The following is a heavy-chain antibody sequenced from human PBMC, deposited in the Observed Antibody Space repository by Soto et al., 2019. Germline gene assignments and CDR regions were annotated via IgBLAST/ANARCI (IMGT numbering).Heavy chain of an antibody. CDR3: ARGSRVKIPAASGRDYYYHGLDV. CDR2: INHSGST. V-gene: IGHV4-34*01. CDR1: GGSFSGYY. D-gene: IGHD6-25*01. Sequence: PSETLSLTCAVYGGSFSGYYWTWIRQPPGTGLEWIGEINHSGSTNYNPSLKSRVTISVDTSKNQFSLKLTSVTAADTAVYYCARGSRVKIPAASGRDYYYHGLDVWGQGTAVT. J-gene: IGHJ6*02.